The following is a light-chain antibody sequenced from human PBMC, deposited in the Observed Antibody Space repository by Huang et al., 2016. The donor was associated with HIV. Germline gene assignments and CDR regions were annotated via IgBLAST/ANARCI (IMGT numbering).Light chain of an antibody. CDR2: GAS. V-gene: IGKV3-20*01. Sequence: EIVLTQSPGTLSLSPGERVTLSCRASQSVSTDYLAWYQQRPGQAPRLLIDGASSRATGIPERFSGSVSGTEFTLTISGLEPEDFAVYYCQQYGGSLYTFGQGTKLEIK. CDR3: QQYGGSLYT. CDR1: QSVSTDY. J-gene: IGKJ2*01.